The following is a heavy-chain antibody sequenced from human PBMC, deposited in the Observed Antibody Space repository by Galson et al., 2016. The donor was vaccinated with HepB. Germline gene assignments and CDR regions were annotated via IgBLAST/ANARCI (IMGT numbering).Heavy chain of an antibody. V-gene: IGHV6-1*01. CDR2: TFYRSNWQN. Sequence: CAISGDSVSSNSAGWNWIRQSPSRGLEWLGRTFYRSNWQNHYAESVKGRITINPDTSKNPFSLQLSSVTPEDTAVYYCARSYLLGRGFGWWGQGTLVTVSS. D-gene: IGHD3-3*01. J-gene: IGHJ4*02. CDR3: ARSYLLGRGFGW. CDR1: GDSVSSNSAG.